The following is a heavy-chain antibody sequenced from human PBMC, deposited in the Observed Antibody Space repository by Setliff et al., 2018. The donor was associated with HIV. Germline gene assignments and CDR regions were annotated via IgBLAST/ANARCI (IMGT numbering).Heavy chain of an antibody. CDR2: INPNSGGT. CDR3: ARGYASGSGSYYYDY. Sequence: ASVKVSCKASGYTFTTYNITWVRQAPGQGLEWMGRINPNSGGTNYAQKSQGRVTMTRDTSRGTAHMELRSLRSDDTAVYFCARGYASGSGSYYYDYWGQGTLVTVSS. D-gene: IGHD2-15*01. J-gene: IGHJ4*02. V-gene: IGHV1-2*06. CDR1: GYTFTTYN.